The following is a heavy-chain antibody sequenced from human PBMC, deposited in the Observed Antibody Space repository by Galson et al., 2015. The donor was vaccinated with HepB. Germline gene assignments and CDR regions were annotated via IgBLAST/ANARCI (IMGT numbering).Heavy chain of an antibody. CDR2: IYSGGST. CDR1: GFTVSSNY. Sequence: SLRLSCAASGFTVSSNYMSWVRQAPGKGLEWVSVIYSGGSTYYADSVKGRFTISRDNSKNTLYLQMNSLRAEDTAVYYCASPAAAATPPHYDAFDIWGQGTMVTVSS. V-gene: IGHV3-53*01. CDR3: ASPAAAATPPHYDAFDI. D-gene: IGHD6-13*01. J-gene: IGHJ3*02.